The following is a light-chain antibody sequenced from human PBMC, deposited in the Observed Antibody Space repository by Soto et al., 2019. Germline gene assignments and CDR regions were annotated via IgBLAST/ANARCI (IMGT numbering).Light chain of an antibody. Sequence: EIVLAPFPGALSLSPGGRGTLSCRGSQSVSSNYLAWYQQKPGQAPRVLIYGASSRTTGIPDRFSGSGSGTDFTLTISRLEPEDFAVYYCQQYHNSPLTFGQGTKVDI. J-gene: IGKJ1*01. V-gene: IGKV3-20*01. CDR2: GAS. CDR1: QSVSSNY. CDR3: QQYHNSPLT.